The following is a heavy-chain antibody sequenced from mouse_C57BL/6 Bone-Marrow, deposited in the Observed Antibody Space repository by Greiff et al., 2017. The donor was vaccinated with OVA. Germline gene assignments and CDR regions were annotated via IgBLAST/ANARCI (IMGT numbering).Heavy chain of an antibody. Sequence: VQLQQSGAELARPGASVKMSCKASGYTFTSYTMHWVKQRPGQGLEWIGYINPSSGYTKYNQKFKNKATLTADKSSSTAYMQLSSLTSEDSAVYYCAKSAPSGSFDYWGQGTTLTVSS. J-gene: IGHJ2*01. D-gene: IGHD6-1*01. CDR3: AKSAPSGSFDY. V-gene: IGHV1-4*01. CDR2: INPSSGYT. CDR1: GYTFTSYT.